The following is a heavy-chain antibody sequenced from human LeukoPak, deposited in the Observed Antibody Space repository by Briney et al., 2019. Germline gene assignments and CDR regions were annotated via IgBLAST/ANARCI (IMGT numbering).Heavy chain of an antibody. CDR2: VFYSGTT. CDR3: ARVGQYGIDV. Sequence: PSETLSLTCTVSGGSISSGGYYWTWIRQHPGKGLEWIGYVFYSGTTYYSPSLKSRVTMSVDTSKNQFSLKLSSVTAADTAVYYCARVGQYGIDVWGQGTTVTVSS. V-gene: IGHV4-31*03. CDR1: GGSISSGGYY. J-gene: IGHJ6*02.